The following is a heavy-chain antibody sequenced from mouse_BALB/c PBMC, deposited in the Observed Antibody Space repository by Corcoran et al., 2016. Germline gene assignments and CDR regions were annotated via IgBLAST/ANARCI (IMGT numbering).Heavy chain of an antibody. Sequence: EVQLQQSGPELVKPGASVQMSCKASGYTFTSYVMHWVKQKPGQGLEWIGYINPYNDGTKYNAEFKGKATLTSDKSSSKAYMKLSSLTSEDSAVYYCARLGWIYYDYGYWCKGTTLTVTS. CDR3: ARLGWIYYDYGY. CDR1: GYTFTSYV. V-gene: IGHV1S136*01. J-gene: IGHJ2*01. CDR2: INPYNDGT. D-gene: IGHD2-4*01.